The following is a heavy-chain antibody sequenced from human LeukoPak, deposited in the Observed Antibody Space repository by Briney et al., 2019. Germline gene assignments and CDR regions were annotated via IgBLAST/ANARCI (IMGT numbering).Heavy chain of an antibody. CDR3: ARVSPRDFDWFSVKKDNYYMDV. V-gene: IGHV3-7*01. CDR2: IKQDGSEK. Sequence: AGGSLRLSCAASGFTFSSYWMSWVRQPPGKGLEWVANIKQDGSEKYYLDSVKGRFTISRDNAQNSLYLQMNSLRPEDTAVYYCARVSPRDFDWFSVKKDNYYMDVWGKGTTVTVSS. D-gene: IGHD3-9*01. J-gene: IGHJ6*03. CDR1: GFTFSSYW.